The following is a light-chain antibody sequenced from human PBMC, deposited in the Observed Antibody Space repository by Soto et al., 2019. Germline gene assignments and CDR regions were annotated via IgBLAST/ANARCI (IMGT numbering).Light chain of an antibody. CDR2: GAS. J-gene: IGKJ2*01. CDR3: EQYNNWPPNT. Sequence: EIVMTQSPATLSVSPGERATLSCRASQSVSSNLAWYQKKPGQAPRLLIYGASTTATGIPARFSGSGSGTEFTLAISSLQSEDFAVYYCEQYNNWPPNTFGQGTKLEIK. V-gene: IGKV3-15*01. CDR1: QSVSSN.